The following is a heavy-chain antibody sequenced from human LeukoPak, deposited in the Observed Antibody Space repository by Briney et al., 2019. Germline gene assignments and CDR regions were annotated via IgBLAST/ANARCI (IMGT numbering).Heavy chain of an antibody. J-gene: IGHJ4*02. Sequence: GGSLRLSCAASGFTFSSYWMHWVRQAPGKGLAWVSRINTDVSSTSYADSGKGRSTISRDNAKNPVYLQRNSLSDQHTAVYYCALPGHYWGQGPLVPVSS. CDR3: ALPGHY. CDR2: INTDVSST. CDR1: GFTFSSYW. V-gene: IGHV3-74*01.